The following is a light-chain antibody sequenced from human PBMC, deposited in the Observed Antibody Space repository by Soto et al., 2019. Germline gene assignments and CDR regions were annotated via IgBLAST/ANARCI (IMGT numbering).Light chain of an antibody. J-gene: IGKJ3*01. CDR1: QSVNSN. CDR2: AAS. CDR3: QRDNHWPS. Sequence: RASQSVNSNLACYQQKPGQAPRLLIYAASTRATGIPARFIGSGSGTTFTLTSRGLQAEQFSGYYSQRDNHWPSFAPGTKVDIK. V-gene: IGKV3-15*01.